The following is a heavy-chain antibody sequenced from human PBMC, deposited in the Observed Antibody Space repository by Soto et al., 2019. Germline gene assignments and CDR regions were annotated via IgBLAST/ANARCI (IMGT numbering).Heavy chain of an antibody. Sequence: QVQLVQSGAEVKKPGSSVKVSCKASGGTVSSYAISWVRQAPGQGLEWMGGIIPIFGTANYAQKFQGRVTITADESTSTADMELSSLRSEDTAVYYCATLASFVTPGSYFDYWGQGTLVTVSS. CDR2: IIPIFGTA. V-gene: IGHV1-69*01. J-gene: IGHJ4*02. CDR1: GGTVSSYA. CDR3: ATLASFVTPGSYFDY. D-gene: IGHD2-2*01.